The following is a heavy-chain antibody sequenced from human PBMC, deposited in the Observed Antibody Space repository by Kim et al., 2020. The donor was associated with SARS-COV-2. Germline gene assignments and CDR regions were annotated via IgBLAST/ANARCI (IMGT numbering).Heavy chain of an antibody. J-gene: IGHJ4*02. CDR2: ISAYNGNT. CDR1: GYTFTSYG. V-gene: IGHV1-18*01. CDR3: ARELTTVTTRGLFDY. Sequence: ASVKVSCKASGYTFTSYGISWVRQAPGQGLEWMGWISAYNGNTNYAPKLQGRVTMTTDTSTSTAYMELRSLRSEDTAVYYCARELTTVTTRGLFDYWGQGTLGTASP. D-gene: IGHD4-17*01.